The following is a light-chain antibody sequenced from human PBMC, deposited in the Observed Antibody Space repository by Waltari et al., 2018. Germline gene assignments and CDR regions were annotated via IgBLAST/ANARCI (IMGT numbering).Light chain of an antibody. CDR3: QQYNRWPPLT. Sequence: EVVMTQSPAALSASPGDRVTLSCKASQNIDNNLAWYQQKPGQSPRLLIYGASTRATGVPARFSGSGSGTEFTLTISSLQSEDCAVFYCQQYNRWPPLTFGGGTKVEIK. V-gene: IGKV3-15*01. CDR1: QNIDNN. CDR2: GAS. J-gene: IGKJ4*01.